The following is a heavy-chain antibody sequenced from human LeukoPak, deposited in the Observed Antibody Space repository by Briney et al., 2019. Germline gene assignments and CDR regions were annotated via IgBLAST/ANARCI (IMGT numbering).Heavy chain of an antibody. D-gene: IGHD6-19*01. CDR3: ATVKWLVRGPNDY. V-gene: IGHV1-58*01. Sequence: SVKVSCTASGFTFTTSTVQWVRQARGQRLEWIGWIVVGSGNTIYAQKFQGRVTMAEDTSTDTAYMELSSLRSEDTAVYYCATVKWLVRGPNDYWGQGTLVTVSS. J-gene: IGHJ4*02. CDR1: GFTFTTST. CDR2: IVVGSGNT.